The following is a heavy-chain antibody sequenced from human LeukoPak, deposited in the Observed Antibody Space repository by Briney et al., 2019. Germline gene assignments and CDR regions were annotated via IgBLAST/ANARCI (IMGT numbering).Heavy chain of an antibody. J-gene: IGHJ4*02. V-gene: IGHV3-21*06. CDR2: ISSSSRYK. Sequence: GGSLRLSCAASGFTFSGYSMNWVRQAPGKGLEWVSSISSSSRYKYYADSVKGRFTISRDNAKNSLYLQMNSLRAEDTAVYYCAKDQGVGATHEFDNWGQGTLVTVSS. CDR1: GFTFSGYS. D-gene: IGHD1-26*01. CDR3: AKDQGVGATHEFDN.